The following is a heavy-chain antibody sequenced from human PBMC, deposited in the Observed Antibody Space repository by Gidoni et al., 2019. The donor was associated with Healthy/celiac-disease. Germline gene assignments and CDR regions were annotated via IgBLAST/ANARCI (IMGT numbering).Heavy chain of an antibody. Sequence: QVQLQQWGAGLLKPSETLSLTCAVYGGSFSGYYWSWIRQPPGKGLEWIGEINHSGSTNYNPSLKSRVTISVDTSKNQFSLKLSSVTAADTAVYYCARGRCGYSYGTGYWGQGTLVTVSS. CDR3: ARGRCGYSYGTGY. V-gene: IGHV4-34*01. D-gene: IGHD5-18*01. CDR2: INHSGST. CDR1: GGSFSGYY. J-gene: IGHJ4*02.